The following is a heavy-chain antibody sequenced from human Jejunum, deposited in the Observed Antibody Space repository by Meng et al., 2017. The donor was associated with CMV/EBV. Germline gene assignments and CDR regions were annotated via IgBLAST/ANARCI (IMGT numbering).Heavy chain of an antibody. CDR3: ARFSSAWYADY. CDR1: GYTFTSYY. Sequence: QVQLGKSGAEVKKPGASVKVSCKASGYTFTSYYMHWVRQAPGQGLEWMGIISPSGGSKSYAQKFQGRVTMTRDTSTSTVYMELSSLRSEDTAVYYCARFSSAWYADYWGQGTLVTVSS. CDR2: ISPSGGSK. J-gene: IGHJ4*02. V-gene: IGHV1-46*01. D-gene: IGHD6-19*01.